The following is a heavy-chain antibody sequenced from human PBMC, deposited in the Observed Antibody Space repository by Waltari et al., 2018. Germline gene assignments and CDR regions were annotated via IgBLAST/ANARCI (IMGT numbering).Heavy chain of an antibody. CDR1: VASVSSTSTA. CDR2: TYYRSKWYN. V-gene: IGHV6-1*01. J-gene: IGHJ4*02. CDR3: ARGRGSNWGLSSGGLDY. D-gene: IGHD7-27*01. Sequence: QVQLQQSGTGLVKPSQTLSLTCPSSVASVSSTSTAWNWIRHSPSPGVEWLGRTYYRSKWYNDYAVAVKSRITINPDTSKNQFSLQLNAVTPEDTAVYYCARGRGSNWGLSSGGLDYWGQGTLVTVSS.